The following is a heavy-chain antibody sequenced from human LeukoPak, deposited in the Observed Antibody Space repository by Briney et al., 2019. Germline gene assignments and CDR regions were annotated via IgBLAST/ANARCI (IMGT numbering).Heavy chain of an antibody. CDR2: IYSGGTT. V-gene: IGHV3-53*01. CDR1: GFIVSSDY. CDR3: ARSMVATLGFDY. J-gene: IGHJ4*02. Sequence: PGGSLRLSCAASGFIVSSDYMSWVRQAPGKGLEWVSVIYSGGTTYYADSVKGRFSISGDNSKNTLYLQMNSLRAEDTAVYYCARSMVATLGFDYWGQGTLVTVSS. D-gene: IGHD5-12*01.